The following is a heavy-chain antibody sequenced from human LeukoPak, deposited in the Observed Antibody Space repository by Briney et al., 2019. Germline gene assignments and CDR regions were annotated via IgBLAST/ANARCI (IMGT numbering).Heavy chain of an antibody. Sequence: GASLQISSEGSGYNFTSYWIGGGRQLPGKGLERMGIIYPGDSDTRDSPSFQGQVTISAAKSISTAYLQWSSLKASDTAMYYCARLGTGRVAAADHINWFDPWGQGTLVTVSS. CDR2: IYPGDSDT. D-gene: IGHD6-13*01. CDR3: ARLGTGRVAAADHINWFDP. J-gene: IGHJ5*02. V-gene: IGHV5-51*01. CDR1: GYNFTSYW.